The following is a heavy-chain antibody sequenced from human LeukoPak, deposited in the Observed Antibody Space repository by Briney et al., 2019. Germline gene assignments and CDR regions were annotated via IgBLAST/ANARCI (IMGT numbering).Heavy chain of an antibody. CDR2: INYKGGTT. V-gene: IGHV3-64*02. CDR3: ARVGPATAFDY. Sequence: GGSLRLSCAASGFTLSSFSMHWVRQSPGRGLEYVSAINYKGGTTYYADSVKDRFTISRDNSRNTLYLHMASLRDEDMGVYYCARVGPATAFDYWGQGTQVTVSS. CDR1: GFTLSSFS. J-gene: IGHJ4*02.